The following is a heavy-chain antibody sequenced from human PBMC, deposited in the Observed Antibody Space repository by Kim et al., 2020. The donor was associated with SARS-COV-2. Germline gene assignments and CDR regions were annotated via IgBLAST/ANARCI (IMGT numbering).Heavy chain of an antibody. J-gene: IGHJ4*02. CDR2: SYSGGSST. CDR3: ANLPSDSRGYTPVDS. D-gene: IGHD3-22*01. Sequence: GGSLRLSCAASGFTFSSYAMSWVRQAPGKGLEWVSVSYSGGSSTYYADSVKGRFTISRDNSKNTLYLQMNSLRAEDTAVYYCANLPSDSRGYTPVDSWGQGTLVTVSS. V-gene: IGHV3-23*03. CDR1: GFTFSSYA.